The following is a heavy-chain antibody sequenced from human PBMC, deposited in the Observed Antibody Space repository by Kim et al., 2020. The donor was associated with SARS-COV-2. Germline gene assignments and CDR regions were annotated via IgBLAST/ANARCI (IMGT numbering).Heavy chain of an antibody. Sequence: TNYNPTLKRRGTISVDTSKNQCSRKLSSVTAADTAVYYCARALNYGNCDYWGQGTLVTVSS. V-gene: IGHV4-34*01. D-gene: IGHD4-17*01. CDR3: ARALNYGNCDY. J-gene: IGHJ4*02. CDR2: T.